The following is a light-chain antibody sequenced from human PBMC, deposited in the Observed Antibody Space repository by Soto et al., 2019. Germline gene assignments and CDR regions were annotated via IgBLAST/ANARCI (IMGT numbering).Light chain of an antibody. CDR3: SSYTNINTRACV. J-gene: IGLJ1*01. CDR2: EVN. CDR1: SSDVGGYNY. V-gene: IGLV2-8*01. Sequence: QSALTQPPSASGSPGQSVAISCTGTSSDVGGYNYVSWYQQHPGKAPKLMIYEVNKRPSGVPDRFSGSKFGNTASLTVSGLQAEDEAEYYCSSYTNINTRACVFGTGTKLTVL.